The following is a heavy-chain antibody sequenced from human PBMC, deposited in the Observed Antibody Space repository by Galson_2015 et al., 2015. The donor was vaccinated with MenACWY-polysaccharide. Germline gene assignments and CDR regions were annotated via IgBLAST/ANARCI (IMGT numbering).Heavy chain of an antibody. D-gene: IGHD3-16*02. V-gene: IGHV3-33*01. CDR1: TVTFRGSG. J-gene: IGHJ3*01. Sequence: SLRLSCAASTVTFRGSGMHWVRQAPGKGLEWVAVIQYDAVYKQYLDSVKGRFSVSRDNSKSTLYLEMNNLRAEDTALYYCAREGSRIVFPAFDSWGQGTIVIVSS. CDR2: IQYDAVYK. CDR3: AREGSRIVFPAFDS.